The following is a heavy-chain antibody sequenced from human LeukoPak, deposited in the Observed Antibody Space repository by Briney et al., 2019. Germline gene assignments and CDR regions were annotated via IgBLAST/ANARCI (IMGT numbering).Heavy chain of an antibody. CDR3: ARDLGVAVPAAIFDP. J-gene: IGHJ5*02. D-gene: IGHD2-2*01. Sequence: PSETLSLTCTVSGGSISSYYWSWIRQPPGKGLEWIGYIYYSGSTSYNPSLKSRVTISVDTSKNQFSLKLSSVTAADTAVYYCARDLGVAVPAAIFDPWGQGTLVTVSS. V-gene: IGHV4-59*01. CDR1: GGSISSYY. CDR2: IYYSGST.